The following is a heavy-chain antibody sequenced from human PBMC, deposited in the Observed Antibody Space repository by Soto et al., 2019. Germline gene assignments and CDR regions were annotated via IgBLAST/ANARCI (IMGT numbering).Heavy chain of an antibody. Sequence: NPSETLSLTCSVSGASVSSGSFYWSWIRPPPGKGLEWIGFIYNNETFNYNPSLKSRVTLSVDTSKHQFSLKLSSVTAADTAVYYCARVPLRYSSSHNFDSWGQGALVTVSS. CDR1: GASVSSGSFY. V-gene: IGHV4-61*01. CDR2: IYNNETF. D-gene: IGHD6-19*01. CDR3: ARVPLRYSSSHNFDS. J-gene: IGHJ4*02.